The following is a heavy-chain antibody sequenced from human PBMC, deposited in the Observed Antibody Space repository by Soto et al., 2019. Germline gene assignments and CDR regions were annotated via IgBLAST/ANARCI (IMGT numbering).Heavy chain of an antibody. CDR1: GFTFDDYA. D-gene: IGHD3-10*02. V-gene: IGHV3-9*01. CDR2: ISWNSGSI. CDR3: AKDRGRRMFVDYYYGKAG. J-gene: IGHJ6*04. Sequence: EVQLVESGGGLLQTGRSLRLSCAASGFTFDDYAMHWVRQAPGKGLELVSGISWNSGSIGYADSVKGRFTISRDNAKNSLYLQMKSLGAEDTALYYCAKDRGRRMFVDYYYGKAGGGKGTTVTVAS.